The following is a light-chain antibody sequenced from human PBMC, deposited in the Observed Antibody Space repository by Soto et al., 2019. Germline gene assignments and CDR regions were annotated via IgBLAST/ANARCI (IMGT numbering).Light chain of an antibody. CDR3: QQRSNWPPVT. CDR1: QSVSSY. CDR2: DAS. Sequence: EIVLTQSPATLSLSAGERATLSRRASQSVSSYLAWYQQKPGQAPRLLIYDASNRATGIPARFSGSGSGTDFTLTISSLEPEDFAVYYCQQRSNWPPVTFGQGTRLEIK. J-gene: IGKJ5*01. V-gene: IGKV3-11*01.